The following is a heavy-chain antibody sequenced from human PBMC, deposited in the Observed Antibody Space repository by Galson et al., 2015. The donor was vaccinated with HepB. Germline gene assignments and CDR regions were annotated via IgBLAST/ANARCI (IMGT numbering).Heavy chain of an antibody. D-gene: IGHD6-13*01. V-gene: IGHV3-30*04. CDR1: GFTFSSYA. CDR3: ARDETIAAAGPQFDY. J-gene: IGHJ4*02. Sequence: SLRLSCAASGFTFSSYAMHWVRQAPGKGLEWVAVISYDGSNKYYADSVKGRFTISRDNSKNTLYLQMNSLRAEDTAVYYCARDETIAAAGPQFDYWGQGTLVTVSS. CDR2: ISYDGSNK.